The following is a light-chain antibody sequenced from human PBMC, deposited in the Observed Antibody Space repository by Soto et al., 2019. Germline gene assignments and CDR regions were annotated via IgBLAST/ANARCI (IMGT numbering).Light chain of an antibody. CDR1: QTGSNSY. CDR2: GVS. CDR3: QQYDDSPLT. V-gene: IGKV3-20*01. J-gene: IGKJ4*01. Sequence: IVLTQSPGTLSLSPGERATLSCRASQTGSNSYLAWYQQKSGQAPRLLIYGVSTRATGIPDRFSGSGSGTEFALTISRLEPEDFAVYYCQQYDDSPLTFGGGTKVEIK.